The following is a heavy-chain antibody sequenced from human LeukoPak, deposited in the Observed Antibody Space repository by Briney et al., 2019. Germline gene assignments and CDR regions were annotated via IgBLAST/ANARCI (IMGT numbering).Heavy chain of an antibody. V-gene: IGHV4-59*01. J-gene: IGHJ4*02. CDR2: VYYFART. Sequence: AETLSLTCTVSGGSIVSYYWRWIRQPPGKGLEWIGYVYYFARTDYNPSLESRATISVDASKNQFSLKVRSVTAQDTAVYYCAGLGSPWAYWGQGILVTVSS. D-gene: IGHD1-26*01. CDR3: AGLGSPWAY. CDR1: GGSIVSYY.